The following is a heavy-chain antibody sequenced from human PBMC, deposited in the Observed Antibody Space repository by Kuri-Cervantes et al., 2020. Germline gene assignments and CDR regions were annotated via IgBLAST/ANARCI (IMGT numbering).Heavy chain of an antibody. V-gene: IGHV4-30-2*01. Sequence: LRLSCAVSGGSISSGGYSWSWIRQPPGKGLEWIGYIYHSGSTYYNPSLKSRVTISVDRSKNQFSLKLSSVTAADTAVYYCARAQGSGSYSFDYWGQETLVTVSS. CDR1: GGSISSGGYS. CDR2: IYHSGST. J-gene: IGHJ4*02. CDR3: ARAQGSGSYSFDY. D-gene: IGHD3-10*01.